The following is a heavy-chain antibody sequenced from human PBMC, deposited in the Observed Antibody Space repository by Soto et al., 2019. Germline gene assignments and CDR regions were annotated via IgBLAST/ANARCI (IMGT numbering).Heavy chain of an antibody. CDR1: GGSISSYY. CDR3: ARLYSSSSYFDY. J-gene: IGHJ4*02. CDR2: IYYSGST. D-gene: IGHD6-6*01. Sequence: SETLSLTCTVSGGSISSYYWSWIRQPPGKGLEWIGYIYYSGSTNYNPSLKSRVTISVDTSKNQFSLKLSSVTAADTAVYYCARLYSSSSYFDYWGQGTLVTVSS. V-gene: IGHV4-59*08.